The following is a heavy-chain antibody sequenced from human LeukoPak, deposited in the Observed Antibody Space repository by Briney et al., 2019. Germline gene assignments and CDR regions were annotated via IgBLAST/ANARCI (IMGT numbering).Heavy chain of an antibody. CDR1: GFTFDDYA. V-gene: IGHV3-9*01. D-gene: IGHD4-17*01. CDR2: ISWSSGSI. CDR3: AKDYHPSGDRYYGMDV. J-gene: IGHJ6*02. Sequence: GGSLRLSCAASGFTFDDYAMHWVRQAPGKGLEWVSGISWSSGSIGYADSVKGRFTISRDNAKNSLYLQMNSLRAEDTALYYCAKDYHPSGDRYYGMDVWGQGTTVTVSS.